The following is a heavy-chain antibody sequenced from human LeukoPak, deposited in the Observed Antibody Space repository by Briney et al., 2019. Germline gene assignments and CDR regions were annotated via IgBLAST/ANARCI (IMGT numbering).Heavy chain of an antibody. J-gene: IGHJ6*02. CDR3: ARAQSSGSDYYYYYGMDV. V-gene: IGHV3-33*08. D-gene: IGHD3-10*01. CDR1: GFTFSSYG. Sequence: GGSLRLSCAASGFTFSSYGKHWVGQAPGKGLEWVSVIWYDGSNKYYADSVKGRFTISRDNSKNTLYLQMNSLRAEDTAVYYCARAQSSGSDYYYYYGMDVWGQGTSVTVSS. CDR2: IWYDGSNK.